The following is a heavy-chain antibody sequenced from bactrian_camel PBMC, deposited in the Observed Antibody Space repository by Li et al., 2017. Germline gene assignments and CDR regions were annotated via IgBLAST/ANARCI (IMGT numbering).Heavy chain of an antibody. CDR2: IATGSGNT. D-gene: IGHD2*01. J-gene: IGHJ6*01. CDR3: AARGPYCYTKLSVRDFTY. V-gene: IGHV3S40*01. Sequence: DVQLVESGGGSVQAGGSLRLSCAASGDTYSGSCMAWFRQAPGKEREGVARIATGSGNTYYADSVKGRFTISQDNAKNTVYLQMNSLKPEDTAMYYCAARGPYCYTKLSVRDFTYWGQGTQVTVS. CDR1: GDTYSGSC.